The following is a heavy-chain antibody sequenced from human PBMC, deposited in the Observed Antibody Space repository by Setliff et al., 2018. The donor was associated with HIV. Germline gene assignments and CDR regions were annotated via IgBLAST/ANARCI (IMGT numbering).Heavy chain of an antibody. V-gene: IGHV7-4-1*02. Sequence: ASVKVSCKASGYTFTSYGMNWVRQAPGQGLEWMGWINTYTGNPTYAHDFTGRFVFSLDTSVSTAYLQISSLKAEDIAVYYCARDGYYYDSSGHLAYYFDYWGQGTLVTVSS. D-gene: IGHD3-22*01. CDR3: ARDGYYYDSSGHLAYYFDY. CDR2: INTYTGNP. J-gene: IGHJ4*02. CDR1: GYTFTSYG.